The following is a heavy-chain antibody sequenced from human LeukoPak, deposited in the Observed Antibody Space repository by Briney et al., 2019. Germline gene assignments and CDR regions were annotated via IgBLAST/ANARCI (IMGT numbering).Heavy chain of an antibody. CDR1: GFTFSSYW. CDR3: AKEGGVEMATIFVY. D-gene: IGHD5-24*01. V-gene: IGHV3-74*01. CDR2: INTDESST. Sequence: GGSLRLSCAASGFTFSSYWMHWVRQAPGKGLVWVSRINTDESSTGHADSVKGRFTISRDNAKNTLYLQMNSLRAEDTAVYYCAKEGGVEMATIFVYWGQGTLVTVSS. J-gene: IGHJ4*02.